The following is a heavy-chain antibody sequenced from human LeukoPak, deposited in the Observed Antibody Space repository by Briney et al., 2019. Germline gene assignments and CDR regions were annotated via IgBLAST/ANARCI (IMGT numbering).Heavy chain of an antibody. CDR2: MNPNSGNT. Sequence: ASVKVSCKASGYTFTSYDINWVRQATGQGLEWMGWMNPNSGNTGYAQKFQGRVTITRNTSISTAYMELSSLRFEDTAVYYCARADDYGDYYYYYMDVWGKGTTVTVSS. D-gene: IGHD4-17*01. J-gene: IGHJ6*03. CDR3: ARADDYGDYYYYYMDV. CDR1: GYTFTSYD. V-gene: IGHV1-8*03.